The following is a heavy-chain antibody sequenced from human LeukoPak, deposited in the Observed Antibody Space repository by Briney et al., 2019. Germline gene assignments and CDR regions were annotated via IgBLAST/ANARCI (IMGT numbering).Heavy chain of an antibody. J-gene: IGHJ4*02. V-gene: IGHV4-30-4*01. D-gene: IGHD4-17*01. CDR1: GGSISSGDYY. CDR3: AREAVYGDASNY. CDR2: IYYSGST. Sequence: SETLSLTCTVSGGSISSGDYYWSWIRQPPGKGLEWIGYIYYSGSTYYNPSLKSRVTISVDTSKNQFSLKLSSVTAADTAVYYCAREAVYGDASNYWGQGTLVTVSS.